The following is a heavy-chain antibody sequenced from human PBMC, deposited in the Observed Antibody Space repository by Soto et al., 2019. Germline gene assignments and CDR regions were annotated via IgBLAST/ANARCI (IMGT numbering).Heavy chain of an antibody. J-gene: IGHJ5*02. V-gene: IGHV1-2*04. CDR3: ARGGPSGWYPVPLLRKRDWFDP. CDR1: GYTFTGYY. D-gene: IGHD6-19*01. Sequence: QVQLVQSGAEVKKPGASVKVSCKASGYTFTGYYMHWVRQAPGQGLEWMGWINPNSGGTNYAQKFQGWVTMTRDTSISTAYMELSRLRSDDTAVYYCARGGPSGWYPVPLLRKRDWFDPGGQGTLVTVSS. CDR2: INPNSGGT.